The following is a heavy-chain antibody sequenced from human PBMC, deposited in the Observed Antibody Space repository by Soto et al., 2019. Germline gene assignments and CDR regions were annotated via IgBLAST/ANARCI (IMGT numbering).Heavy chain of an antibody. V-gene: IGHV4-59*01. CDR1: GGSISSYY. D-gene: IGHD2-2*01. Sequence: QVQLQESSPGLVKPSETLSLTCTVSGGSISSYYWSWIRQPPGKGLEWIGYIYYSGSTNYNPSLKSRVTISVDTSKNQFSLKLSSVTAADTAVYYCARGVPAAMMADYWGQGTLVTVSS. CDR2: IYYSGST. CDR3: ARGVPAAMMADY. J-gene: IGHJ4*02.